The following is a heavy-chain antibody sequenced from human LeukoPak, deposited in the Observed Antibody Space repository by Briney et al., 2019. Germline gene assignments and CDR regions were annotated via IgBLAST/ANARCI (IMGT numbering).Heavy chain of an antibody. Sequence: SETLSLTCTVSGGSISSGGYYWSWIRQHPGKGLERIGYIYYSGSTYYNPSLKSRVTISVDTSKNQFSLKLSSVTAADTAVYYCARDRTVVVPAANVRYYYGMDVWGQGTTVTVSS. J-gene: IGHJ6*02. V-gene: IGHV4-31*03. CDR2: IYYSGST. CDR1: GGSISSGGYY. D-gene: IGHD2-2*01. CDR3: ARDRTVVVPAANVRYYYGMDV.